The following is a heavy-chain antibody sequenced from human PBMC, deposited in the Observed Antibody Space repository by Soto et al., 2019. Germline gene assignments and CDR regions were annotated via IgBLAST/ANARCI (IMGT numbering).Heavy chain of an antibody. CDR3: ASWGLVVAGNGGSKPPRPTPTSDY. D-gene: IGHD3-16*01. J-gene: IGHJ4*02. Sequence: GGSLRLFCAASGFTFSSYAMHWVRQATGKGLEWVAVISYDGSNKYYADSVKGRLTISRDNSKNTLYLQMNSLRAEDTAVYYCASWGLVVAGNGGSKPPRPTPTSDYWGQGTLVTVSS. CDR2: ISYDGSNK. V-gene: IGHV3-30-3*01. CDR1: GFTFSSYA.